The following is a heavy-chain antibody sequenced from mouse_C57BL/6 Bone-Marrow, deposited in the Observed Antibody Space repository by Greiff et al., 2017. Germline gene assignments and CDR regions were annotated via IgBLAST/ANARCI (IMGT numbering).Heavy chain of an antibody. Sequence: VQLKQSGPELVKPGASVKIPCKASGYTFTDYNMDWVKQSHGKSLEWIGDINPNNGGTIYNQKFKGKATLTVDKSSSPAYMELRSLTSEDTAVYYCARRWDDWYFDVWGTGTTVTVSS. V-gene: IGHV1-18*01. D-gene: IGHD4-1*01. CDR2: INPNNGGT. J-gene: IGHJ1*03. CDR1: GYTFTDYN. CDR3: ARRWDDWYFDV.